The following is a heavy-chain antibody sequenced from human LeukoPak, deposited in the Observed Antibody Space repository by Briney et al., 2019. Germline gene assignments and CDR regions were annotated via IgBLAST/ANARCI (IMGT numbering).Heavy chain of an antibody. J-gene: IGHJ4*02. CDR2: IYSNDDK. D-gene: IGHD6-6*01. CDR3: ALSTTTSSIVTFDY. Sequence: SGPTLVNPTQTLTLTCTLSGFSINSGGMAVGWIRQPPGKALEWLAHIYSNDDKRYSPSLRTRLTITKDTSKNQVVLTVTNMDPVDTATYSCALSTTTSSIVTFDYWGQGTLVTVSS. V-gene: IGHV2-5*01. CDR1: GFSINSGGMA.